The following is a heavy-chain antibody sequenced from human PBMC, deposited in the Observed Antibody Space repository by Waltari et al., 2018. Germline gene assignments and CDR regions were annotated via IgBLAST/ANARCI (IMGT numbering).Heavy chain of an antibody. J-gene: IGHJ4*02. CDR2: ISGSGGST. D-gene: IGHD4-17*01. CDR3: TRPLDYGDYPDFDY. CDR1: GGSISSSN. Sequence: VQLQESGPGLVKPSGTLSLTCAVSGGSISSSNWWSWVRQPPGKGLEWVSAISGSGGSTYYEDSVEGRFTISRDNSKNTAYLQMNSLKTEDTAVYYCTRPLDYGDYPDFDYWGQGTLVIVSS. V-gene: IGHV3-23*01.